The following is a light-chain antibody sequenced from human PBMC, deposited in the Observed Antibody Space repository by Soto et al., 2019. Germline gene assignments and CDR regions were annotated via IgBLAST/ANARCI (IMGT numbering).Light chain of an antibody. V-gene: IGKV1-5*01. Sequence: DIQMTQSPSTLSASVGDRVTTTCRASQSISSWLAWYQQKPGEAPKLLIFDASSLDSGVPSRFSGSGSGTEFTLTISSLQPDDFATYYCQQYNTYPWTFGQGTKVDI. CDR1: QSISSW. CDR3: QQYNTYPWT. CDR2: DAS. J-gene: IGKJ1*01.